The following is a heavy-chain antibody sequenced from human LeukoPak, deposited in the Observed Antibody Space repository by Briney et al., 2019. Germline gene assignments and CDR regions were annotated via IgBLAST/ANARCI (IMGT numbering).Heavy chain of an antibody. D-gene: IGHD4-17*01. J-gene: IGHJ4*02. V-gene: IGHV3-74*01. CDR3: AREDYGDYFDY. Sequence: GGSLRLSCAASGFTFSSYWMHWVRQAPGKGLVWVSRINSDGSSTSYADSVKGRFTTSGDNAKNTLYLQMNSLRAEDTAVYYCAREDYGDYFDYWGQGTLVTVSS. CDR1: GFTFSSYW. CDR2: INSDGSST.